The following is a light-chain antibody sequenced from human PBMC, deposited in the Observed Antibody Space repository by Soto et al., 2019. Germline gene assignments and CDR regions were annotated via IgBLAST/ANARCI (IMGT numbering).Light chain of an antibody. Sequence: EIVLTQSPGTLSLSPGERATLSCRASQTVNSNYLAWYQQRAGQAPRLLIYGASTRAADIPDRFSGSRSGTDFTLTIRRLEPEDFAVYYCQQYDRSPLITFGGGTKVEIK. V-gene: IGKV3-20*01. J-gene: IGKJ4*01. CDR3: QQYDRSPLIT. CDR1: QTVNSNY. CDR2: GAS.